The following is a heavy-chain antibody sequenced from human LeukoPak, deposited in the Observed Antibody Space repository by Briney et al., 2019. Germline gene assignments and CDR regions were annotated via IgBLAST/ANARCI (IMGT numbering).Heavy chain of an antibody. J-gene: IGHJ4*02. CDR2: IDWDDDK. CDR1: GFSLSTSGMC. D-gene: IGHD1-26*01. V-gene: IGHV2-70*11. CDR3: AHGSGSPSHGAFDY. Sequence: SGPALVKPTQTLTLTCTFSGFSLSTSGMCVSWIRQPPGKALEWLARIDWDDDKYYSTSLKTRLIISKDTSKNQVVLTMTNMDPVDTATYYCAHGSGSPSHGAFDYWGQGTLVTVSS.